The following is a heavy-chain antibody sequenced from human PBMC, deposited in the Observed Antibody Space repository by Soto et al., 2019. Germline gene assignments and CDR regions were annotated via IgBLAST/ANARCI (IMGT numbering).Heavy chain of an antibody. J-gene: IGHJ6*02. V-gene: IGHV4-59*01. CDR1: GGSISSYY. CDR2: IYHSGST. Sequence: PSETLSLTCTVSGGSISSYYWSWIRQPPGKGLEWIGYIYHSGSTNYNPSLKSRVTISVDTSKNQFSLKLSSVTAADTAVYYCARDSSPLHDYSNYRGGYYYYYGMDVWGQGTTVTVSS. D-gene: IGHD4-4*01. CDR3: ARDSSPLHDYSNYRGGYYYYYGMDV.